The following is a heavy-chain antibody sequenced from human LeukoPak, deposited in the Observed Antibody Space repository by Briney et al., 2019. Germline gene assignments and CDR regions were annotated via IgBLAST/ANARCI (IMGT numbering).Heavy chain of an antibody. V-gene: IGHV1-69*06. CDR2: IIPIFGTA. J-gene: IGHJ5*02. CDR1: GGTFSSYA. D-gene: IGHD5-18*01. Sequence: GASVKVSCKASGGTFSSYAISWVRQAPGQGLEWMGGIIPIFGTANYAQKFQGRVTITADKSTSTAYMELSSLRSEDTAVYYCARVSGGYSYGYWFDPWGQGTLVTVSS. CDR3: ARVSGGYSYGYWFDP.